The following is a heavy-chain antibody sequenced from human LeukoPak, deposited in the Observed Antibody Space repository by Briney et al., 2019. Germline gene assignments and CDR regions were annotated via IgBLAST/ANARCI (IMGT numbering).Heavy chain of an antibody. J-gene: IGHJ4*02. V-gene: IGHV3-66*01. D-gene: IGHD6-13*01. Sequence: GGSLRLSCAASGFIFSTYGMHWVRQAPGKGLEWASVIYSGGSTYYADSVKGRFTISRDNSKNMVYLQMSSLRAEDTAVYYCTTAQLYSGIWYGRDYWGQGTLVTVSS. CDR1: GFIFSTYG. CDR3: TTAQLYSGIWYGRDY. CDR2: IYSGGST.